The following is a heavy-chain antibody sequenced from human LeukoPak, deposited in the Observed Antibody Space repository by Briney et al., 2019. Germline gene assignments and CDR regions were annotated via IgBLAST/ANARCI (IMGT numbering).Heavy chain of an antibody. J-gene: IGHJ4*02. CDR3: ARDLTKAGATGFFDY. Sequence: GASVKVSCKASGYTFTGYYMHWVRQAPGQGLEWMGWINPNSGGANYAQNFQGRVTMTRDTSITTAYMELSRLRSDDTAVYYCARDLTKAGATGFFDYWGQGTLVTVSS. CDR2: INPNSGGA. CDR1: GYTFTGYY. V-gene: IGHV1-2*02. D-gene: IGHD1-26*01.